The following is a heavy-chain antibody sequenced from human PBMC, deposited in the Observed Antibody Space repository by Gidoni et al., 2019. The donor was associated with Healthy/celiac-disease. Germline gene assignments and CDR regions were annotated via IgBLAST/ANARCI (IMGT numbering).Heavy chain of an antibody. J-gene: IGHJ4*02. CDR1: GFTFSSYA. CDR3: ARAGHYGSGSYLDY. V-gene: IGHV3-30-3*01. Sequence: QVQLVESGGGVVQPGRSLRLSFAASGFTFSSYAMHWVRQAPGKGLEWVAVISYDGSNKYYADAVKGRFTSSRDNSKNTLYLQMNSMRAEDTAVYYCARAGHYGSGSYLDYWGQGTLVTVSS. CDR2: ISYDGSNK. D-gene: IGHD3-10*01.